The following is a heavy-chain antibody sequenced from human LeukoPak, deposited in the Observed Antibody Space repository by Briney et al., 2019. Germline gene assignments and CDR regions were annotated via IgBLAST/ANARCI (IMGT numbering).Heavy chain of an antibody. CDR2: MYYSGST. CDR3: ARPYYYDSRIDP. Sequence: SETLSLTCTVSGGSISSGDYYWSWIRQPPGTGLEWIGYMYYSGSTYDNPSLKSRVTISVDTSKNQFSLKLSSVTAADTAVYYCARPYYYDSRIDPWGQGTLVTVSS. CDR1: GGSISSGDYY. D-gene: IGHD3-22*01. J-gene: IGHJ5*02. V-gene: IGHV4-30-4*01.